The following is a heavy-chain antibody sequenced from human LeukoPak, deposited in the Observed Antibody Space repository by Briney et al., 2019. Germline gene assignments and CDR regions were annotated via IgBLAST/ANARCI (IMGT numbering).Heavy chain of an antibody. CDR2: IRGSGGNT. Sequence: GGSLRLSCAASGFTFISYAMSWVRQAPGKGLEWVSGIRGSGGNTDYADYVKGRFTISRDNSKNTLFLQMNSLRAEDTAIYYCAKDRYYGSGTYYTPRLDYWGQGTLVTVSS. J-gene: IGHJ4*02. CDR3: AKDRYYGSGTYYTPRLDY. CDR1: GFTFISYA. V-gene: IGHV3-23*01. D-gene: IGHD3-10*01.